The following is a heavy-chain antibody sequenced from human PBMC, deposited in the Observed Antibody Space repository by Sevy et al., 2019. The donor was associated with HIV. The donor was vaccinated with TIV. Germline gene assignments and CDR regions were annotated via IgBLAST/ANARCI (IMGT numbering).Heavy chain of an antibody. Sequence: ASVKVSCKASGYTFTSYGISWVRQAPGQGLEWMGWISAYNGNTNYAQKLQGRVTMTTDTSTRTAYMGLRSLRSDDTAVYYCARDSRSTYYYGSGRPTYYYYGMDVWGQGTTVTVSS. V-gene: IGHV1-18*01. D-gene: IGHD3-10*01. CDR3: ARDSRSTYYYGSGRPTYYYYGMDV. CDR1: GYTFTSYG. CDR2: ISAYNGNT. J-gene: IGHJ6*02.